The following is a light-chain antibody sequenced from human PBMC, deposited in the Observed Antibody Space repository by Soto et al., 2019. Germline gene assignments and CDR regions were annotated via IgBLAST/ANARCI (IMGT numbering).Light chain of an antibody. J-gene: IGKJ5*01. CDR2: LAS. V-gene: IGKV3-20*01. CDR3: QQYGSSPIT. Sequence: IVLTQSPGTLSLSPGERATLSCRASQSVSSGYLAWYQQKPGQAPRLLIYLASTRATGIPDRFSGSGSGTEFTLTISRLEPGDFAVYYCQQYGSSPITFAQGTRMEIK. CDR1: QSVSSGY.